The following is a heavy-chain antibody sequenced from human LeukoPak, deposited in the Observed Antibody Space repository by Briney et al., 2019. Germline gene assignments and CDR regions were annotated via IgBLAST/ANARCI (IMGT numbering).Heavy chain of an antibody. CDR3: ARDFSGGSYDI. CDR2: ISYDGSNK. Sequence: GGSLRLSCAASGFTFSSYAMHWVRQAPGKGLEWVAVISYDGSNKYYADSVKGRFTISRDNSKNTLYLQMNSLRAEDTAAYYCARDFSGGSYDIWGQGTMVTVSS. CDR1: GFTFSSYA. J-gene: IGHJ3*02. D-gene: IGHD1-26*01. V-gene: IGHV3-30-3*01.